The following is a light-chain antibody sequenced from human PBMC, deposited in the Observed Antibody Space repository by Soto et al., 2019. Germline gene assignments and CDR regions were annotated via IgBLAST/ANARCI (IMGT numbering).Light chain of an antibody. CDR3: QQSKNWPPLT. J-gene: IGKJ4*01. V-gene: IGKV3-15*01. Sequence: EIVMTQSPATLSVSPGERATLSCRASQSVGSDLAWYQQKPGQPPRLLIYGVSTRATGVPARFSGSGSETDFSLTISSLQIEDFALYYCQQSKNWPPLTFGGGTKVDIK. CDR1: QSVGSD. CDR2: GVS.